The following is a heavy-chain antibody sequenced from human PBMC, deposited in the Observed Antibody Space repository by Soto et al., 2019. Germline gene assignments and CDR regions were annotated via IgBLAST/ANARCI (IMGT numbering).Heavy chain of an antibody. CDR3: VGGQYDFDY. V-gene: IGHV3-30*03. CDR1: GFPFTTYG. CDR2: ISHDGTNK. Sequence: QVQLVESGGGVVQPGRSLRLSCAASGFPFTTYGMHWVREGPGKGLEWVAVISHDGTNKYYADSVKGRFPISRDNSKNTLYLQMNRLRPEVTAFYYCVGGQYDFDYRGQGTLVTV. D-gene: IGHD3-10*01. J-gene: IGHJ4*02.